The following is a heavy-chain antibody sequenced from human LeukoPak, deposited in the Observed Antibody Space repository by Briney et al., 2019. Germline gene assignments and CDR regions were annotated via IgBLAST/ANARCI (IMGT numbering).Heavy chain of an antibody. D-gene: IGHD5-24*01. Sequence: GGSLRLSCAASGFTFSSYAMSWVRQAPGKGLEWVSAISGSGGSTYYADSVKGRFTISRDNSKNTLYLQMNSLRAEDTAVYYCAEVVEMATITGFDYWGQGTLVTVSS. V-gene: IGHV3-23*01. J-gene: IGHJ4*02. CDR1: GFTFSSYA. CDR3: AEVVEMATITGFDY. CDR2: ISGSGGST.